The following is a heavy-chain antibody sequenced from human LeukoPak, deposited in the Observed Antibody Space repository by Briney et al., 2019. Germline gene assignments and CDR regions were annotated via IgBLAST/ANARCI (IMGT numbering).Heavy chain of an antibody. CDR1: GYTFTSYD. V-gene: IGHV1-8*01. CDR2: MNPNSGNT. CDR3: AREDYGAYYYYYGMDV. D-gene: IGHD4/OR15-4a*01. J-gene: IGHJ6*02. Sequence: ASVKVSCKASGYTFTSYDINWVRQATGQGLEWMGWMNPNSGNTGYAQKFQGRFTMTRNTSISTAYMELSSLRSEDTAVYYCAREDYGAYYYYYGMDVWGQGTTVTVSS.